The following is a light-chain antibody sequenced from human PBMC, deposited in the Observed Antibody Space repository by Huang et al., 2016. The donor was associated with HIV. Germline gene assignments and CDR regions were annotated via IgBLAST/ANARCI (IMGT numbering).Light chain of an antibody. J-gene: IGKJ2*01. Sequence: DIVMTQSPDSLTVSLGERATINCKSSQDLLFNATNKLFLAWYTQRPRQPPKLLIYWASTRASDVPDRFSGSGSGTDFTLTINSLQAEDMAVYFCQQYYTNYYTFGQGTKLEIQ. CDR3: QQYYTNYYT. CDR2: WAS. CDR1: QDLLFNATNKLF. V-gene: IGKV4-1*01.